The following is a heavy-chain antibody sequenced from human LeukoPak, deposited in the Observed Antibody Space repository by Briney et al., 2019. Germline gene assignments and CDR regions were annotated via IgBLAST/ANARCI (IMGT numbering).Heavy chain of an antibody. J-gene: IGHJ4*02. D-gene: IGHD2-8*01. CDR2: IIPILGIA. CDR1: GGTFSSYA. Sequence: SVKVSCKASGGTFSSYAISWVRQAPGQGLEWMGRIIPILGIANYAQKFQGRVTITADKSTSTAYMELSSLRSEDTAVYYCARATRYCTNGVCPPDYWGQGTLVTVSS. CDR3: ARATRYCTNGVCPPDY. V-gene: IGHV1-69*04.